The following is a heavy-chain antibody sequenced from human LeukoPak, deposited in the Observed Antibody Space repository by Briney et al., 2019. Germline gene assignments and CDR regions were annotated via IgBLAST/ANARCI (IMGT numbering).Heavy chain of an antibody. CDR1: GFTFSSYW. Sequence: GGSLRLSCAASGFTFSSYWMHWVRQAPGKGLVWVSRINTDGSSTSYADSVKGRFTISRDNAKNTLYLQMNSLRAEDTAVYYCASGGYCSSTSCYTGGDYWGQGTLVTVSS. CDR3: ASGGYCSSTSCYTGGDY. V-gene: IGHV3-74*01. J-gene: IGHJ4*02. CDR2: INTDGSST. D-gene: IGHD2-2*02.